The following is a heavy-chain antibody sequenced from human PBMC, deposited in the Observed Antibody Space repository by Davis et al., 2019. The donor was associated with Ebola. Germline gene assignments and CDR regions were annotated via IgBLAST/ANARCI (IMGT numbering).Heavy chain of an antibody. CDR1: GFIFSSYV. J-gene: IGHJ3*01. D-gene: IGHD2-21*02. CDR3: AKDTANIWFDV. Sequence: GGSLRLSCAASGFIFSSYVMSWVRQAPGKGLEWVSTLGLGADTYYADSVKGRFTISRDNSRNTLYLQMNGLRVEDTAIYYCAKDTANIWFDVWGQGTTVTVSS. CDR2: LGLGADT. V-gene: IGHV3-23*01.